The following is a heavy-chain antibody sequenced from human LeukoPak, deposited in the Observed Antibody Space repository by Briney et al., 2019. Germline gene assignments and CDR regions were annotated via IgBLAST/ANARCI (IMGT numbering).Heavy chain of an antibody. V-gene: IGHV4-59*01. Sequence: PSETLSLTCTVSGGSISSYYWSWIRQPPGKGLEXXXXXXXXXXTNYNPSXKSRVTISVDTSKNQFSLKLSSVTAADTAVYYCARRSEYYDSSGYYPAQGFDPWGQGTLVTVSS. J-gene: IGHJ5*02. D-gene: IGHD3-22*01. CDR3: ARRSEYYDSSGYYPAQGFDP. CDR1: GGSISSYY. CDR2: XXXXXXT.